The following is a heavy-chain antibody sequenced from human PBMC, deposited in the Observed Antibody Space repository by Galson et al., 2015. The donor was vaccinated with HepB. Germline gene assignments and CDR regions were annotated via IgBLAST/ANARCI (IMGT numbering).Heavy chain of an antibody. CDR1: GDSVSSNSAA. CDR3: AREARELYSSGWYYSSNWFDP. CDR2: TYYRSKWYN. V-gene: IGHV6-1*01. Sequence: YAISGDSVSSNSAAWNWIRQSPSRGLEWLGRTYYRSKWYNDYAVSVKSRITINPDTSKNQFSLQLNSVTPEDTAVYYCAREARELYSSGWYYSSNWFDPWGQGTLVTVSS. J-gene: IGHJ5*02. D-gene: IGHD6-19*01.